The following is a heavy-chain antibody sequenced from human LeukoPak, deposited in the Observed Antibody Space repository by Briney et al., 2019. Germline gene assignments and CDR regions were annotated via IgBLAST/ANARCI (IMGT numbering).Heavy chain of an antibody. CDR1: GFTFSSYE. D-gene: IGHD1-26*01. Sequence: GGSLRLSCAASGFTFSSYEMNWVRQAPGKGLQWVSYISSSSNTIYYADSVKGRFTISRDNAKSSLYLQMNSLRAEDTAVYYCATSGSYLHYFDYWGQGTLVTVSS. CDR3: ATSGSYLHYFDY. J-gene: IGHJ4*02. V-gene: IGHV3-48*01. CDR2: ISSSSNTI.